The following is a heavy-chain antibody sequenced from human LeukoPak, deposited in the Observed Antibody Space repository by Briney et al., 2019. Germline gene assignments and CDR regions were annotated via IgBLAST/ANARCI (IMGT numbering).Heavy chain of an antibody. Sequence: AGGSLRLAWAAAGFTLSNAWMSWVRQAPGEGLEWLSGVICSGGSRFYADSVKGRFTISRNNSKNTMYLQLNSLRAEDTALYYCAKDSPWKYYDSTGFSGYWGQGTMVTVSS. CDR3: AKDSPWKYYDSTGFSGY. J-gene: IGHJ4*02. CDR2: VICSGGSR. D-gene: IGHD3-3*01. V-gene: IGHV3-23*01. CDR1: GFTLSNAW.